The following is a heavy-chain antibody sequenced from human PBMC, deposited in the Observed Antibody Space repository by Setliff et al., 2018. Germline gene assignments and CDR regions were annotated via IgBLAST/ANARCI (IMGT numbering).Heavy chain of an antibody. J-gene: IGHJ4*02. Sequence: LRLSCAASGFTFSSYAMSWVRQAPGKGLEWVSAISGSGGSTYYADSVKGRFTISRDNSKNTPYLQMNSLRAEDTAVYYCAKFRFYYDSSGYVRTPGYFDYWGQGTLVTVSS. CDR2: ISGSGGST. CDR1: GFTFSSYA. V-gene: IGHV3-23*01. D-gene: IGHD3-22*01. CDR3: AKFRFYYDSSGYVRTPGYFDY.